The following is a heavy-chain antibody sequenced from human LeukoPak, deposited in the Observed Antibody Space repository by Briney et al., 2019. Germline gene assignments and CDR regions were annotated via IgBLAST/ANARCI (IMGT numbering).Heavy chain of an antibody. V-gene: IGHV3-30*04. J-gene: IGHJ4*02. CDR3: GRGVRIAVAGNIDY. D-gene: IGHD6-19*01. CDR2: ISYDGPNQ. CDR1: GFTFSSYA. Sequence: GGSLRLSCTASGFTFSSYAMHWVRRAPGKGLEWVGVISYDGPNQNYADSVKGRFTISRDNSKNPLYLQMNSLRAEDTAVYYCGRGVRIAVAGNIDYWGQGTLVTVSS.